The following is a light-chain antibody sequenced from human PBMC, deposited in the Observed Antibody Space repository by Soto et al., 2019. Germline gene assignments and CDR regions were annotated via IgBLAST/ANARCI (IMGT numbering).Light chain of an antibody. CDR1: QSVNSDY. J-gene: IGKJ1*01. Sequence: EIVLTQSPGTLSLSPGERATLSCRASQSVNSDYLAWYQQKPGQGPRVLMYGASNRATGIPDRFSGSGSGTDFTLTISRLEPEDFAVYYCQQYDHSPRTFGQGTKVEI. CDR2: GAS. V-gene: IGKV3-20*01. CDR3: QQYDHSPRT.